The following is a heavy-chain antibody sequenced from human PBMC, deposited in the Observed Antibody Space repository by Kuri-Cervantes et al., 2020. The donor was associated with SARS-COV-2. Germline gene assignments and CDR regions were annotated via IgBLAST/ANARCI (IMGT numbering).Heavy chain of an antibody. CDR3: ASQGHILLRWSYFDY. D-gene: IGHD4-23*01. CDR1: GGSISSSSYY. Sequence: SETLSLTCTVSGGSISSSSYYWGWIRQPPGKGLEWIGSIYYSGSTYYNPSLKSRVTISVDTSKNQFSLKLSSVTAADTAVYYCASQGHILLRWSYFDYWGQGTLVTVSS. CDR2: IYYSGST. J-gene: IGHJ4*02. V-gene: IGHV4-39*01.